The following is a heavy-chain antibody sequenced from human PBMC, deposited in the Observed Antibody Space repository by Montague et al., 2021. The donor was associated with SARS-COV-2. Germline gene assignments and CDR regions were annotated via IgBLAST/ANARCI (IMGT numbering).Heavy chain of an antibody. V-gene: IGHV4-34*01. J-gene: IGHJ6*02. CDR2: ISHGGGT. Sequence: SETLSLTCDVYGGSFSSYWSWIRQPPGRGLEWVGQISHGGGTNYNPSLKSRVTISVDTSKNQFSLKLSSVTAADTAVYYCAGISKYSYGIYYYGMDVWGQGTTVTVSS. D-gene: IGHD5-18*01. CDR1: GGSFSSY. CDR3: AGISKYSYGIYYYGMDV.